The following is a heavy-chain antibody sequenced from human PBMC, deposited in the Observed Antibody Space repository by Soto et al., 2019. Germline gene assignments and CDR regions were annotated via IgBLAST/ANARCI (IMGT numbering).Heavy chain of an antibody. CDR1: GGSFSGYY. J-gene: IGHJ4*02. D-gene: IGHD3-3*02. Sequence: SETLSLTCAVYGGSFSGYYWSWIRQPPGKGLEWIGEINHSGSTNYNPSLKSRVTISVDTSKNQFSLKLSFVTAADTAVYYCARDHLFWGQGTLVTVSS. CDR3: ARDHLF. V-gene: IGHV4-34*01. CDR2: INHSGST.